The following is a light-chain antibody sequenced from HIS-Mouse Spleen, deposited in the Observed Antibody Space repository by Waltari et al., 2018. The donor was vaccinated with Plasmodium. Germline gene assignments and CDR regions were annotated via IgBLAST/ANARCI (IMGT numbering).Light chain of an antibody. CDR2: GAS. V-gene: IGKV3-15*01. CDR3: QQYNNWSFT. J-gene: IGKJ3*01. CDR1: QCVSSN. Sequence: EIVMTQSPATLSVSPGERATLSCRASQCVSSNLAWYQQKPGQAPRLLIYGASTRATGIPARFSGSGSGTEFTLTISSLQSEDFAVYYCQQYNNWSFTFGPGTKVDIK.